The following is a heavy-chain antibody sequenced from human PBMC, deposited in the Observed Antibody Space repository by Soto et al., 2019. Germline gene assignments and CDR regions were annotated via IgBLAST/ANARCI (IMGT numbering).Heavy chain of an antibody. CDR3: AKDSAGGPPYYYYGMDV. CDR2: ISGSGGST. Sequence: GGSLRLSCAASGFTFSSYAMSWVRQAPGKGLEWVSAISGSGGSTYYADSVKGRFTISRDNSKNTLYLQMNSLGAEDTAVYYCAKDSAGGPPYYYYGMDVWGQGTTVTVSS. D-gene: IGHD6-13*01. CDR1: GFTFSSYA. V-gene: IGHV3-23*01. J-gene: IGHJ6*02.